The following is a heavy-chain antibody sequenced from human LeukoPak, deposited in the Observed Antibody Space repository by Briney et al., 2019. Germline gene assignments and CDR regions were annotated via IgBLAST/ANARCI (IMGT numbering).Heavy chain of an antibody. CDR3: ARRSRVYYGSGRSPYYYGMDV. V-gene: IGHV4-31*03. CDR2: IYYSGDT. J-gene: IGHJ6*02. CDR1: GGSISSGGCY. D-gene: IGHD3-10*01. Sequence: SRTLSHTCTVSGGSISSGGCYRSGLRQPRGEGVEWIGYIYYSGDTYYNPSLKSRVTISVDTSKNQFSLKLSSVTAADTAVYYCARRSRVYYGSGRSPYYYGMDVWGQGTTVTVSS.